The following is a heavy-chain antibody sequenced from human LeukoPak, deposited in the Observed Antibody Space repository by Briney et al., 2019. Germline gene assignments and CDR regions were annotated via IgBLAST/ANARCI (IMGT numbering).Heavy chain of an antibody. V-gene: IGHV4-59*08. CDR2: IYYSGNT. Sequence: PSETLSLTCTVSGDSISNYYWSWIRQPPGRGLEWIGYIYYSGNTNYNPSLKSRVTISVDTSKNQFFLKLNSVTAADTAVYYCARPLRSGWYGVYNIWGQGTLVTVSS. J-gene: IGHJ3*02. D-gene: IGHD6-19*01. CDR3: ARPLRSGWYGVYNI. CDR1: GDSISNYY.